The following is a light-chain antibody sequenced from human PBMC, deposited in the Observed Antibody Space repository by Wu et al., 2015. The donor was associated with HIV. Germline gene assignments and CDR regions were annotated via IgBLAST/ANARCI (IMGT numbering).Light chain of an antibody. J-gene: IGKJ4*01. Sequence: DIQMTQSPSALYASVGDRVTITCQASQDISNYLSWYQHRPGKAPKLLIYGAFSLETGVPSRFSGSGSGTYFTFTISSLQPDDFATYYCQHYDSLPLTFGGGTKVEIK. V-gene: IGKV1-33*01. CDR2: GAF. CDR3: QHYDSLPLT. CDR1: QDISNY.